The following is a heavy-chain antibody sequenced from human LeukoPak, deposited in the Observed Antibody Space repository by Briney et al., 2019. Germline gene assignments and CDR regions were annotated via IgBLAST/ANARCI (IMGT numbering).Heavy chain of an antibody. CDR3: GRVGAYYGSGSYSDY. D-gene: IGHD3-10*01. CDR1: GFTFSSYA. V-gene: IGHV3-23*01. Sequence: GGSLRLSCAASGFTFSSYAMSWVRQAPGKGLEWVSAISGSGGSTYYADSVKGRFTISRDNAKKSLYLQMNSLRAEDTAVYYCGRVGAYYGSGSYSDYWGQGTLVTDSS. CDR2: ISGSGGST. J-gene: IGHJ4*02.